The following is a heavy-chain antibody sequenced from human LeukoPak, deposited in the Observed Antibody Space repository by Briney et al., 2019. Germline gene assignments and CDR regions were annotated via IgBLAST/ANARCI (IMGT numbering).Heavy chain of an antibody. D-gene: IGHD6-6*01. Sequence: GGSLKLSCAASGFTVTSHYLNWVRQAPGKGLEWVSTLYSDGHTYYADSVKGRFTISRHHSTNTLFLQMNSLRPNDTAVYFCARGWSEQLVDDAFDVWGQGTLVTVSS. CDR3: ARGWSEQLVDDAFDV. J-gene: IGHJ3*01. V-gene: IGHV3-53*04. CDR1: GFTVTSHY. CDR2: LYSDGHT.